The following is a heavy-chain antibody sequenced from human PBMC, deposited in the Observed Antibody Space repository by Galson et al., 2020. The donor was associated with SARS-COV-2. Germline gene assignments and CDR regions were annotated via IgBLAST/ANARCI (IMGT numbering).Heavy chain of an antibody. CDR2: VYPSGTT. Sequence: SETLSLTCTVSGYSVSTTNYWGWVRQPPGRGLEWIGSVYPSGTTYYNPSLKSRVTISVDTSKNQFSLRLDSVTAADTALYYCARQGVNRLVLVTVPGWYCDRWGRGTLVTVSS. CDR1: GYSVSTTNY. D-gene: IGHD3-22*01. J-gene: IGHJ2*01. CDR3: ARQGVNRLVLVTVPGWYCDR. V-gene: IGHV4-38-2*02.